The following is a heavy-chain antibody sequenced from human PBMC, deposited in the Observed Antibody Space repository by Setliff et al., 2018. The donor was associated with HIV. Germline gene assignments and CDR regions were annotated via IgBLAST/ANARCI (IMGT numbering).Heavy chain of an antibody. J-gene: IGHJ4*02. Sequence: SETLSLTCAVYGGSFSDYYWSWIRQPPGKGLEWIGEINHSGRTIQSPSLGSRVTISVDTSKNQFSLRLSSVAAGDTAVYYCARSIVPVASGYYYFEYWGQG. CDR1: GGSFSDYY. CDR3: ARSIVPVASGYYYFEY. CDR2: INHSGRT. D-gene: IGHD3-3*01. V-gene: IGHV4-34*01.